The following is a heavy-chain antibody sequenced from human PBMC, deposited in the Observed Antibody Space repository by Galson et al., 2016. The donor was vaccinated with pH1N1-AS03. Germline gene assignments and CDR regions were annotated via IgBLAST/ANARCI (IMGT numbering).Heavy chain of an antibody. Sequence: PALVKPTQTLIVTCSFSGFSLRTRGMCVNWIRQPPGKPLEWLARIDWDDEKYYTTSLKTRLTISKDTSKNQVVLKLTNVDPVDTGTYYCARSVRTCVAPFRSGWRHFDRWGRGTLVTVSS. CDR3: ARSVRTCVAPFRSGWRHFDR. CDR1: GFSLRTRGMC. CDR2: IDWDDEK. V-gene: IGHV2-70*11. J-gene: IGHJ2*01. D-gene: IGHD6-19*01.